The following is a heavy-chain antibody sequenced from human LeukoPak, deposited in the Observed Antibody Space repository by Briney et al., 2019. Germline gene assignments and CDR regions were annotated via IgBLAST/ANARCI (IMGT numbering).Heavy chain of an antibody. J-gene: IGHJ3*02. CDR3: ARGARIWSALPQAFDI. CDR1: GYTFTSYG. D-gene: IGHD3-3*01. V-gene: IGHV1-18*01. Sequence: ASVKVSCKASGYTFTSYGISWVRQAPGQGLEWMGWISAYNGNTNYAQKLQGRVTMTTDTSTSTAYMELRSLRSDDTAVYYCARGARIWSALPQAFDIWGQGTMVTVSS. CDR2: ISAYNGNT.